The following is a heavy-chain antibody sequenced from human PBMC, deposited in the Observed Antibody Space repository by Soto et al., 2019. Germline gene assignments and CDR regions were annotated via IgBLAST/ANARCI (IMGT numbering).Heavy chain of an antibody. CDR1: GGSFSGYY. CDR2: INHSGST. J-gene: IGHJ4*02. V-gene: IGHV4-34*01. D-gene: IGHD6-13*01. Sequence: QVQLQQWGAGLLKPSETLSLTCAVYGGSFSGYYWSWIRQPPGKGLEWIGEINHSGSTNYNPSLKSRVTXSXDXXKNQLSLKLSSVTAADTAVYYCARTYSSSWSPFDYWGQGTLVTVSS. CDR3: ARTYSSSWSPFDY.